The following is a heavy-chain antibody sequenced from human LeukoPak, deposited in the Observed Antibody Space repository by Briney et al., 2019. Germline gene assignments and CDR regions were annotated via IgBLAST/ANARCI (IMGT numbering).Heavy chain of an antibody. J-gene: IGHJ4*02. D-gene: IGHD1-7*01. Sequence: PGGSLRLSCAASGFTFSSYGMHWVRQAPGKGLEWVAVISYDGSNKYYADSVKGRFTISRDNSKNTLYLQMNSLRAEDTAVYYCAKDSPEAGPNDYWGQGTLVTVSS. V-gene: IGHV3-30*18. CDR3: AKDSPEAGPNDY. CDR2: ISYDGSNK. CDR1: GFTFSSYG.